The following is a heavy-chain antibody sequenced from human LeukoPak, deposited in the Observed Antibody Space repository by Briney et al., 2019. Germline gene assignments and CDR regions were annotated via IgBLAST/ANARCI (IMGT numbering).Heavy chain of an antibody. D-gene: IGHD7-27*01. CDR2: ISYSGST. CDR3: ARGANWAYWFFDL. CDR1: GGSISSYY. Sequence: SETLSLTCTVSGGSISSYYWSWIRQPPGKGLEWIGYISYSGSTKYNPSLKSRVSISLDTSKNQFSLKLTSVTAADTAVYYCARGANWAYWFFDLWGRGTLVSVSS. J-gene: IGHJ2*01. V-gene: IGHV4-59*01.